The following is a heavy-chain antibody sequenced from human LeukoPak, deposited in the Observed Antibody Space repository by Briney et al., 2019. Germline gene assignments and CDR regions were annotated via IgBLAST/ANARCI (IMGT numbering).Heavy chain of an antibody. J-gene: IGHJ4*02. Sequence: PGGSLRLSCAASGFTLSSSNYMNWVRQAPGKGLEWVSGIYTGGTTYYTDSVKGRFTISRDNPNNTLYLQMHSLRAEDTAVYYCAREISRFVIWGQGTLVTVSS. D-gene: IGHD2-21*01. CDR3: AREISRFVI. CDR2: IYTGGTT. V-gene: IGHV3-66*01. CDR1: GFTLSSSNY.